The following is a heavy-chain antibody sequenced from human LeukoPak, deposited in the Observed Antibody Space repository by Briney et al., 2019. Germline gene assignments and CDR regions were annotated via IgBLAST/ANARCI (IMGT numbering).Heavy chain of an antibody. CDR1: GFTFDDYA. Sequence: GGSLRLSCAASGFTFDDYAMHWVRQAPGKGLEWVSAISGSGGSTYYADSVKGRFTISRDNAKNTLYLQMNSLRAEDTAVYYCARGNPPPDYWGQGTLVTVSS. CDR2: ISGSGGST. V-gene: IGHV3-9*01. J-gene: IGHJ4*02. D-gene: IGHD4-23*01. CDR3: ARGNPPPDY.